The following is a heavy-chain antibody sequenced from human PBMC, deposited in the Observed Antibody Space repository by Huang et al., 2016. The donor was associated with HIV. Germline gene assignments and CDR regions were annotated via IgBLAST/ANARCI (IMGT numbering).Heavy chain of an antibody. J-gene: IGHJ4*02. V-gene: IGHV1-18*04. CDR2: VSPYNTKT. D-gene: IGHD2-2*01. CDR1: GYSFTTYG. CDR3: ATDYYANFDY. Sequence: QVQLMQSGPEVKKPGASVKVSCKASGYSFTTYGLNWVRQAPGHGLEWMGWVSPYNTKTDCAEKFQGGVTMTRDRSTTTAYMELRSLRSDDTAVYYCATDYYANFDYWGQGTLVTISS.